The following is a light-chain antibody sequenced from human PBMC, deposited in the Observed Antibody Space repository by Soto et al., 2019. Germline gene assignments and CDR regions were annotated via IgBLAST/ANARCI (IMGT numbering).Light chain of an antibody. V-gene: IGKV1-39*01. CDR1: QRISSY. J-gene: IGKJ2*01. CDR2: AAS. CDR3: QQIYSTPHT. Sequence: DIQMTQSPSSLSASVGDRVTITFRASQRISSYLNWYQQKPGKAPKLLIYAASSLQSGVPSRFSGSGSGRDFTLTISSLQPEDFATYYCQQIYSTPHTFGQGTKLEIK.